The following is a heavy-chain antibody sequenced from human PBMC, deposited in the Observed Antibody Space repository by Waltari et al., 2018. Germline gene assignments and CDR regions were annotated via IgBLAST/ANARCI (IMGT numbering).Heavy chain of an antibody. Sequence: EVQLVESGGGLVQPGRSLRLSCAASGFTFDDYAMHWVRQAPGKGLEWVSGISWNSGSIGYADSVKGRFTISRDNAKNSLYLQMNSLRAEDMALYYCAKILPKGSSCYTGAFDIWGQGTMVTVSS. D-gene: IGHD6-13*01. CDR2: ISWNSGSI. V-gene: IGHV3-9*03. CDR3: AKILPKGSSCYTGAFDI. CDR1: GFTFDDYA. J-gene: IGHJ3*02.